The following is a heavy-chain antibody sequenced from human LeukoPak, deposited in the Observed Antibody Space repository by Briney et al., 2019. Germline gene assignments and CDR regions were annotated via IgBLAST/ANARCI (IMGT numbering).Heavy chain of an antibody. CDR2: IYYSGST. Sequence: SETLSLTCTVSGGSISSYYWSWIRQPPGKGLEWIGYIYYSGSTNYNPSLKSRVTISVDTSKNQFSLKLSSVTAADTAVYYCAREGASDYYDNSGYWSYWGQGTLVTVSS. D-gene: IGHD3-22*01. V-gene: IGHV4-59*12. J-gene: IGHJ4*02. CDR1: GGSISSYY. CDR3: AREGASDYYDNSGYWSY.